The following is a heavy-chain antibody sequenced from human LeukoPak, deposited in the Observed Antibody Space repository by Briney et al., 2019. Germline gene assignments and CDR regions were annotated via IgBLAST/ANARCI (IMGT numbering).Heavy chain of an antibody. V-gene: IGHV4-38-2*02. J-gene: IGHJ4*02. Sequence: SETLSLTCAVSGYSISSGYYWGWIRQPPGKGLEWIGSIYHSGSTYYNPSLKSRVTISVDTSKNQFSLKLSSVTAADTAVYYCAREGFRVDPDYWGLGTLVTVSS. CDR1: GYSISSGYY. CDR3: AREGFRVDPDY. CDR2: IYHSGST.